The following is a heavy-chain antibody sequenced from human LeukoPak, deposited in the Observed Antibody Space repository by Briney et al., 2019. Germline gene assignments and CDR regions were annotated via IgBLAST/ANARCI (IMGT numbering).Heavy chain of an antibody. V-gene: IGHV3-23*01. CDR1: GFTFRSSP. CDR3: RKGGHHYNPFYN. CDR2: IHAGGEDP. J-gene: IGHJ4*02. D-gene: IGHD3-22*01. Sequence: GGSLRLSCAVSGFTFRSSPMGWVRQAPGKGLEWVSSIHAGGEDPFCADSVQGRCTISRDNSKNMLFLQLNSLRVEDTAIYFCRKGGHHYNPFYNWGQGTLVTVPS.